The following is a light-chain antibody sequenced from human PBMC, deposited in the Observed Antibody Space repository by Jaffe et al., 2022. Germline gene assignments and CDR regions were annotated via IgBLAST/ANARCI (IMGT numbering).Light chain of an antibody. CDR2: GAS. V-gene: IGKV1-6*01. J-gene: IGKJ2*01. CDR1: QGIRND. CDR3: LQDYNFPPT. Sequence: AIQMTQSPSFLSASVGDRVTITCRASQGIRNDLGWYQQKPGKVPNLLIYGASKLESGVPSRFSGSGYGADFTLTISSLQPEDFATYYCLQDYNFPPTFGQGTKVEI.